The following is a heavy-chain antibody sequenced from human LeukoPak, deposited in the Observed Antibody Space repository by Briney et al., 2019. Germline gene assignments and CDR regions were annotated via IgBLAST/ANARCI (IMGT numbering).Heavy chain of an antibody. CDR2: INSDGSST. CDR3: ASLSYYDILTGYYYDDY. J-gene: IGHJ4*02. V-gene: IGHV3-74*01. Sequence: GGPLRFSGAAAGFTCSSYWRHWVRQAPGKGLVWVSLINSDGSSTSYADSVKGRFTISRDNAKNTLYLQMNSLRAEDTAVYYCASLSYYDILTGYYYDDYWGQGTLVTVSS. D-gene: IGHD3-9*01. CDR1: GFTCSSYW.